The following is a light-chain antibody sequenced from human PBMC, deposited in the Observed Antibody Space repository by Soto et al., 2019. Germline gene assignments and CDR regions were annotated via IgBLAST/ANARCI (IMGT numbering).Light chain of an antibody. J-gene: IGLJ1*01. CDR2: KVT. Sequence: QSALTQPPSVSGSPGQSVTISCTGTSSDVGSFNRVSWYQQPPGTAPKLMIYKVTNRPSGVPDRFSGSKSGNTASLTISRLQAEDDADYYCSSFTSSSTYVFGTGTKVIVL. CDR1: SSDVGSFNR. V-gene: IGLV2-18*02. CDR3: SSFTSSSTYV.